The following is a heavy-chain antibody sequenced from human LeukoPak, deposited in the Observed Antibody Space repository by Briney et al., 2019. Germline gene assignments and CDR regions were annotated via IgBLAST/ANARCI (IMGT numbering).Heavy chain of an antibody. V-gene: IGHV4-34*01. D-gene: IGHD3-22*01. CDR2: FIHTVNP. CDR3: ARGRYYYDSSGYAYFDY. J-gene: IGHJ4*02. CDR1: GRSSSVYY. Sequence: SQTMSPTSALDGRSSSVYYGSWIRHPARRGLEWMGEFIHTVNPNSNPSLKGQVPISVDTSKNQFSLKVSSVTAADTAVYYCARGRYYYDSSGYAYFDYWGQGTLVTVSS.